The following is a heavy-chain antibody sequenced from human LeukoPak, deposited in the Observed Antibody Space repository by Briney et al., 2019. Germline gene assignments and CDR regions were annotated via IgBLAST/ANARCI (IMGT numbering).Heavy chain of an antibody. CDR2: IIPIFGTA. Sequence: SVKVSCKASGGTFSSYAISWVRQAPGQGLEWMGGIIPIFGTANYAQKFQGRVTITADESTSTAYMELSSLRSEDTAVYYCARGSTVTGYYYYYYMDVWGKGNTVTVSS. D-gene: IGHD4-17*01. CDR1: GGTFSSYA. CDR3: ARGSTVTGYYYYYYMDV. V-gene: IGHV1-69*13. J-gene: IGHJ6*03.